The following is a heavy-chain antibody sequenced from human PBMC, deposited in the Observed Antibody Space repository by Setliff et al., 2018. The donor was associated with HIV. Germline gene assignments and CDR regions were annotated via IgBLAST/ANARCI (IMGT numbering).Heavy chain of an antibody. CDR1: GGSISSHY. CDR3: AREAPSEPTRYYNFWSGYPDWFDP. CDR2: IYYSGST. D-gene: IGHD3-3*01. V-gene: IGHV4-59*11. J-gene: IGHJ5*02. Sequence: KTSETLSLTCTVSGGSISSHYWSWIRQPPGKGLEWIGYIYYSGSTNYNPSLKSRVTISVDTSKNQFSLELTSVTAADTAVYYCAREAPSEPTRYYNFWSGYPDWFDPWGPGTLVTVSS.